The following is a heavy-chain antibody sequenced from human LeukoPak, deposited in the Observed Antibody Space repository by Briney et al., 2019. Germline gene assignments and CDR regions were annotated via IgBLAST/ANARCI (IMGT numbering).Heavy chain of an antibody. CDR2: IYHIGST. D-gene: IGHD3-22*01. J-gene: IGHJ4*02. CDR1: GGSISSGANY. Sequence: SETLSLTCTVSGGSISSGANYWSWIRQHPGKGLEYIGYIYHIGSTYYNPSLKSRVTISVDTSKNQFSLKLTSVTAADTAVYYCARGYYYDSSGYPYYFDYWGQGTLVTVSS. CDR3: ARGYYYDSSGYPYYFDY. V-gene: IGHV4-30-4*08.